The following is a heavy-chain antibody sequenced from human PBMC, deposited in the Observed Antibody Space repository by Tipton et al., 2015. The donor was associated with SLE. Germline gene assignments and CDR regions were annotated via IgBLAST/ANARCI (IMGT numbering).Heavy chain of an antibody. J-gene: IGHJ4*02. CDR2: IFSSGNT. CDR1: GDSMNSGVYY. CDR3: ARRGLSYWCGDCHGSFDY. D-gene: IGHD2-21*01. Sequence: TLSLTCTVSGDSMNSGVYYWSWLRQPAGKGLEWIGRIFSSGNTIYNPSLKSRVTISEDTSKNQFSLRLCSVTAAGPAVYYWARRGLSYWCGDCHGSFDYWGQGSLVTVSS. V-gene: IGHV4-61*02.